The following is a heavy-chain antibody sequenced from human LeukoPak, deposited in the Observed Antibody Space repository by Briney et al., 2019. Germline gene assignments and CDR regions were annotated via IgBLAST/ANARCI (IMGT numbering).Heavy chain of an antibody. CDR2: IYTNSRDT. CDR3: AHLVWEYVGGLDV. V-gene: IGHV3-23*05. J-gene: IGHJ6*02. D-gene: IGHD1-26*01. Sequence: GGSLRLSCAASGFTFRSFDMNWVRQAPGKGLEWVSGIYTNSRDTRYADSVKGRFTISRDDSKNMLYLQMHSLRVEDTAVYYCAHLVWEYVGGLDVWGQGTTVTVSS. CDR1: GFTFRSFD.